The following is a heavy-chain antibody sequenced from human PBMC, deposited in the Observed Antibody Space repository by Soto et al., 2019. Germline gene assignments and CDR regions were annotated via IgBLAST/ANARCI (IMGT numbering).Heavy chain of an antibody. CDR1: GFTFSSYA. J-gene: IGHJ5*02. Sequence: VQLVESGGGVVQPGRSLRLSCAASGFTFSSYAMHWVRQAPGKGLEGVAVISYDGSNKYYADSVKGRFTISRENSKNTLYLQMNSLRAEDTAVYYCARDEGITMVRGVIAWGQGTLVTVSS. CDR3: ARDEGITMVRGVIA. D-gene: IGHD3-10*01. CDR2: ISYDGSNK. V-gene: IGHV3-30-3*01.